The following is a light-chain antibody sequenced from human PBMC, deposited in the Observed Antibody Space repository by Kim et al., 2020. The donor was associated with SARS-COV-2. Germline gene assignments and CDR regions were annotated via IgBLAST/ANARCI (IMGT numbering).Light chain of an antibody. CDR2: AAS. Sequence: SADVGDRDTITCRASQGINNNLAWYQQKPGKVPQLLIYAASALQSGVPSRFSGSGSGTHFTLTISSLQPEDVATYYCQKYGSAPYTFGQGTKLEI. J-gene: IGKJ2*01. CDR3: QKYGSAPYT. CDR1: QGINNN. V-gene: IGKV1-27*01.